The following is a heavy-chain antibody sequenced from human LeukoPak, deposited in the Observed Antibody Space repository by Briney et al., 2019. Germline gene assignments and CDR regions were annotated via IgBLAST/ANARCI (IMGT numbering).Heavy chain of an antibody. CDR3: AREERMITFGGVIVDNDAFDI. J-gene: IGHJ3*02. D-gene: IGHD3-16*02. Sequence: SETLSLTCTVSGGSISSSSYYWGWIRQPPGKGLEWIGSIYYSGSTYYNPSLRSRVTISVDTSKNQFSLKLSSVTAADTAVYYCAREERMITFGGVIVDNDAFDIWGQGTMVTVSS. CDR1: GGSISSSSYY. V-gene: IGHV4-39*07. CDR2: IYYSGST.